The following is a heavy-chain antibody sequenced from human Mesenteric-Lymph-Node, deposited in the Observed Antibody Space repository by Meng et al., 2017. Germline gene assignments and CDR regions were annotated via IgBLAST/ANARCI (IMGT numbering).Heavy chain of an antibody. V-gene: IGHV1-46*01. D-gene: IGHD4-17*01. J-gene: IGHJ6*02. CDR3: ARSDYGDLYGMDV. CDR1: GYTFTSYY. Sequence: ASVKVSCKASGYTFTSYYMHWVRQAPGQGLEWMGIINPSGGSTSYAQKFQGRVTMTRDTSISTAYMELSRLRSDDTAVYYCARSDYGDLYGMDVWGQGTTVTVSS. CDR2: INPSGGST.